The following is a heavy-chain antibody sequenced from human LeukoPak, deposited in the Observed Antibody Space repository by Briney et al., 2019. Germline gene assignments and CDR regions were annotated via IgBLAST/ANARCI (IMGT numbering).Heavy chain of an antibody. CDR2: ISSSSSYI. Sequence: PGGSLRLSCAASGFTFSSYSMNWVRQAPGKGLEWVSSISSSSSYIYYADSVKGRFTISRDNAKNSLYLQMNSLRAEDTAVYYCARDPGRVVAALDYWGQGTLVTVSS. D-gene: IGHD2-15*01. CDR3: ARDPGRVVAALDY. CDR1: GFTFSSYS. J-gene: IGHJ4*02. V-gene: IGHV3-21*01.